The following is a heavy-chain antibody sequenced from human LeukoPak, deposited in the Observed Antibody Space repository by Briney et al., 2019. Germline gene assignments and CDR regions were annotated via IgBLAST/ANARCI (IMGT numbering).Heavy chain of an antibody. Sequence: GESLKISCKGSGYSFISHWIGWVRQVPGKGLEWMGIIYPGDSDTRYSPAFEGQVTMSVDKSISTAYLQWSSLKASDTALYYCAKDITPGGGATRFDYWGQGTLVTVSS. V-gene: IGHV5-51*01. J-gene: IGHJ4*02. CDR3: AKDITPGGGATRFDY. CDR1: GYSFISHW. CDR2: IYPGDSDT. D-gene: IGHD1-26*01.